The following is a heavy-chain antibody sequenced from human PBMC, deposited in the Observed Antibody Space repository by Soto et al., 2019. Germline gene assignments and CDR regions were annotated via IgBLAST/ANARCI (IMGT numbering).Heavy chain of an antibody. Sequence: EVQLVESGGGLVQPGGYLRLSFADSGFTLSGRSMHWVRQAPGKGLVWVSGIDNAGTDSTYADSVKGRFTSSRDNAKNMLYLQMNSLRVEDTAVYYCARGWFGPDVWGKGTTVTVSS. V-gene: IGHV3-74*01. CDR3: ARGWFGPDV. CDR2: IDNAGTDS. CDR1: GFTLSGRS. J-gene: IGHJ6*04. D-gene: IGHD3-10*01.